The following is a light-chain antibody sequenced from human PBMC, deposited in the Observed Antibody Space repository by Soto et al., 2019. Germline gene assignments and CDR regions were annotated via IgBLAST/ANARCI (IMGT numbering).Light chain of an antibody. CDR1: SSDVGRYNL. J-gene: IGLJ1*01. CDR3: CAYVGSSTYV. CDR2: EGT. V-gene: IGLV2-23*01. Sequence: QSVLTQPASVSGSPGQSITISCTGTSSDVGRYNLVSWYQQHPGKTPKLMIYEGTKRPSGVSNRFSGSKSGNTASLTISGLQAEDEADYYCCAYVGSSTYVFGTGTKLTVL.